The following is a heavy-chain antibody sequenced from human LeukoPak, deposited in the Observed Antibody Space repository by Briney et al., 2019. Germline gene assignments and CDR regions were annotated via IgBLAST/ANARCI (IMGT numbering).Heavy chain of an antibody. V-gene: IGHV3-33*01. CDR1: GFTFSSYG. CDR2: IWYDGSNK. D-gene: IGHD2-15*01. J-gene: IGHJ6*02. Sequence: PGRSLRLSCAASGFTFSSYGMHWVRQAPGKGLEWVAVIWYDGSNKYYADSVKGRFTISRDNSKNTLYLQMNSLRAEDTAVYYCARDAPRDVVVVAATGDYYGMDVWGQGTTVTVSS. CDR3: ARDAPRDVVVVAATGDYYGMDV.